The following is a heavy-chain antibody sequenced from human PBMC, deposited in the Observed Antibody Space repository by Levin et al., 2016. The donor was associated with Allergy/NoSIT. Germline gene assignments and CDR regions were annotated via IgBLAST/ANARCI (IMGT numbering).Heavy chain of an antibody. J-gene: IGHJ6*02. Sequence: ASVKVSCKASGYTFTSYYMHWVRQAPGQGLEWMGIINPSGGSTSYAQKFQGRVTMTRDTSTSTVYMELSSLRSEDTAVYYCARDIAYDILTGYASYGMDVWGQGTTVTVSS. CDR1: GYTFTSYY. CDR2: INPSGGST. V-gene: IGHV1-46*01. D-gene: IGHD3-9*01. CDR3: ARDIAYDILTGYASYGMDV.